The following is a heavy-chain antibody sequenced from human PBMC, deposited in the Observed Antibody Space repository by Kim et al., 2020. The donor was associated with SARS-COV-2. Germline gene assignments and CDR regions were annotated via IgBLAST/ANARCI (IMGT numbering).Heavy chain of an antibody. J-gene: IGHJ5*02. D-gene: IGHD3-10*01. CDR1: GGSFSGYY. CDR2: INHSGST. Sequence: SETLSLTCAVYGGSFSGYYWSWIRQPAGKGLEWIGEINHSGSTNYNPSLKSRVTISVDTSKNQFSLKLSSVTAADTAVYYCARRRERINPRIAMVRGFGWFDPWGQGTLVTVSS. CDR3: ARRRERINPRIAMVRGFGWFDP. V-gene: IGHV4-34*01.